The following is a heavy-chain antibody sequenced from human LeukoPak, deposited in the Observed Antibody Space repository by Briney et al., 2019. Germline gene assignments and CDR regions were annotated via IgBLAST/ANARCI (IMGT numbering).Heavy chain of an antibody. J-gene: IGHJ5*02. D-gene: IGHD1-26*01. CDR2: IYISGST. Sequence: PSETLSLTCTVSGGSISSYYWSWIRQPAGKGLEWIGRIYISGSTYYNPSLKSRLTISVDTSKNQFSLKLSSVTAADTAVYYCARGSGSNWFDPWGQGILVTVSS. CDR3: ARGSGSNWFDP. CDR1: GGSISSYY. V-gene: IGHV4-4*07.